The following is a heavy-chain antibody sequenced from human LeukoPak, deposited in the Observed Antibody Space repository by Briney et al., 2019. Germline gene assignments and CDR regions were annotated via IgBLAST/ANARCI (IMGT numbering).Heavy chain of an antibody. CDR2: INAGNGNT. CDR1: GYTFTSYA. J-gene: IGHJ3*02. CDR3: AREYDYVWGSYRYLAFDI. D-gene: IGHD3-16*02. Sequence: SVKVSCKGSGYTFTSYAMDWVRQAPGQRLERMGGINAGNGNTKYSQKFQGRVTITRDTSASTAYMELSSLRSEDTAVYYCAREYDYVWGSYRYLAFDIWGQGTMVTVSS. V-gene: IGHV1-3*01.